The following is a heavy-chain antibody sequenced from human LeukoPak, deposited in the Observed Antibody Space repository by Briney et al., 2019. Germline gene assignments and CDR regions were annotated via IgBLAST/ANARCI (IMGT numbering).Heavy chain of an antibody. D-gene: IGHD6-13*01. Sequence: GGSLRLSCAASGFTFSDYYMSWIRQAPGKGLEWVSYISSSGSTIYYEDSVKGRFTISRDNAKNSLYLQMNSLRAEDTAVYYCAREMDSSSWGDFDYWGQGTLVTVSS. CDR3: AREMDSSSWGDFDY. J-gene: IGHJ4*02. CDR1: GFTFSDYY. CDR2: ISSSGSTI. V-gene: IGHV3-11*01.